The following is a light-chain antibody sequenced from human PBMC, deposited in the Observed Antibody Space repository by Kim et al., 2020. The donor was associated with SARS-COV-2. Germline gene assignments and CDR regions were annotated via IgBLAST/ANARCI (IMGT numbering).Light chain of an antibody. J-gene: IGKJ5*01. CDR3: QQYNSLPIT. CDR2: GAS. CDR1: QGISDY. Sequence: DIQLTQSPSSLSTSLGDTVTITCRASQGISDYLAWFQQKPGEAPKSLIYGASTLQGGVPSRFSGTGSGKDFTLTITSLQPDDLAIYYCQQYNSLPITFGQGTRLEIK. V-gene: IGKV1-16*01.